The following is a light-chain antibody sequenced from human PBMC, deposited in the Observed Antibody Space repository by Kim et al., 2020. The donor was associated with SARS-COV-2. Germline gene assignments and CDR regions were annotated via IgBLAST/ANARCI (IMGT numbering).Light chain of an antibody. V-gene: IGKV3-15*01. CDR2: RAS. CDR3: QQYTNWPPLT. CDR1: QSVGRN. Sequence: STGERAPLSSTDSQSVGRNLAWYQHKPGQAPRLLIYRASTRATGRPARFSGSGSETEFTLTISSLQSEDFAVYYCQQYTNWPPLTFGGGTKVDIK. J-gene: IGKJ4*01.